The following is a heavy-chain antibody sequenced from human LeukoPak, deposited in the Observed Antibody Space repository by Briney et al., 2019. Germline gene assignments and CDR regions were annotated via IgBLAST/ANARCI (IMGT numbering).Heavy chain of an antibody. J-gene: IGHJ4*02. Sequence: SETLSLTCTVSGGSISSGGYYWSWIRQHPGKGLEWIGYIYYSGSTYYNPSLKSRVTISVDTSKNQFSLKLSSVTAADTAVYYCARAPYYQLLYNYWGQGTLVTVSS. CDR2: IYYSGST. CDR3: ARAPYYQLLYNY. V-gene: IGHV4-31*03. D-gene: IGHD2-2*02. CDR1: GGSISSGGYY.